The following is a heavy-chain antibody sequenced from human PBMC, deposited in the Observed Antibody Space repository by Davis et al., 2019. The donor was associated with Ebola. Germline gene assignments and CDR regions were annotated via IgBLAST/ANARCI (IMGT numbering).Heavy chain of an antibody. V-gene: IGHV4-59*01. D-gene: IGHD1-14*01. CDR2: IYYSGST. Sequence: MPSETLSLTCTVSGGSISRYYRSWIRQPPGKGLEWIGYIYYSGSTNYNPSLKSRVTISVDTSKNQFSLKLSSVTAADTAVYYCARGFKPFDYWGQGTLVTVSS. CDR1: GGSISRYY. CDR3: ARGFKPFDY. J-gene: IGHJ4*02.